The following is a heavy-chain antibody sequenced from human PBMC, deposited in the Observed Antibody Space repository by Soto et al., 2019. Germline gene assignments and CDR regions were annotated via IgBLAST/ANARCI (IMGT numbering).Heavy chain of an antibody. CDR1: GFTFSSYS. Sequence: EVQLVESGGGLVKPGGSLRLSCAASGFTFSSYSMNWVRQAPGKGLEWVSSISSSSSSIYYADSVKGRFTISRDNAKNSLYLQMNSLRAEDTAVYYCAREARGYSYGYFGDAFDIWGQGTMVTVSS. J-gene: IGHJ3*02. V-gene: IGHV3-21*01. D-gene: IGHD5-18*01. CDR2: ISSSSSSI. CDR3: AREARGYSYGYFGDAFDI.